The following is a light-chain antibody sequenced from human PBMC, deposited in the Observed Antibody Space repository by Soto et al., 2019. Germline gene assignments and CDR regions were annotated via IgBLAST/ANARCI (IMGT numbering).Light chain of an antibody. V-gene: IGKV3D-20*01. CDR1: QSISNNY. Sequence: ETVLTQSPATRSLSPGDRATLSCGASQSISNNYLAWYQQKPGLAPRLLIYDASTRATGIPDRFSGSGSGTDFTLTISRLEPEDLAMYYCQQYVNLPPNTFGQGTKLEIK. CDR2: DAS. CDR3: QQYVNLPPNT. J-gene: IGKJ2*01.